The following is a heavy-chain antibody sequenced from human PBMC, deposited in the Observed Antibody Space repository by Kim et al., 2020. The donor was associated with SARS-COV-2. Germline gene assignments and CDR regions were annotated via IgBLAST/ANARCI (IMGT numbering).Heavy chain of an antibody. J-gene: IGHJ4*02. D-gene: IGHD3-16*02. CDR2: INSDGSRI. CDR3: ARGHLGELSSNDY. CDR1: GFTFSSYW. V-gene: IGHV3-74*01. Sequence: GGSLRLSCAASGFTFSSYWMHWVRQAPGKGLVWVSRINSDGSRISYADSVKGRFTISRDNAKNTLYLKMNSLRAEDTAVYYCARGHLGELSSNDYWGQGTLVTVSS.